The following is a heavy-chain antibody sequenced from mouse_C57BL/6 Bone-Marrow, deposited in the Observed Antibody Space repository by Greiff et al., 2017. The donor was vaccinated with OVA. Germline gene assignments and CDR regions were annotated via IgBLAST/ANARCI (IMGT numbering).Heavy chain of an antibody. V-gene: IGHV1-76*01. CDR3: ARSRLWSYGYFDV. D-gene: IGHD1-1*02. Sequence: QVQLQQSGAELVRPGASVKLSCKASGYTFTDYYINWVKQRPGQGLEWIARIYPGSGNTYYNEKFKGKATLTAEKSSSTAYMQLSSLTSEDSAVYYCARSRLWSYGYFDVWGKGTTVTVSS. CDR1: GYTFTDYY. CDR2: IYPGSGNT. J-gene: IGHJ1*03.